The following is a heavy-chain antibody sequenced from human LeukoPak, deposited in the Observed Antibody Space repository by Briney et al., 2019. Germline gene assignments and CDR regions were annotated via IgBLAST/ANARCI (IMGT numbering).Heavy chain of an antibody. CDR1: GGSFSDYY. J-gene: IGHJ4*02. V-gene: IGHV4-34*01. D-gene: IGHD2-15*01. Sequence: SETLSLTCAVYGGSFSDYYWSWIRQPPGKGLEWIGEINHSRSTNYNPSLKSRVTISVDTSKNQFSLKLSSVTAADTAVYYCARVSEDRAFDYWGQGTLITVSS. CDR2: INHSRST. CDR3: ARVSEDRAFDY.